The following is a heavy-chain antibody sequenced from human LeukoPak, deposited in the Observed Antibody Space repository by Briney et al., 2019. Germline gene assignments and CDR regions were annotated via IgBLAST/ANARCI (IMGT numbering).Heavy chain of an antibody. Sequence: SSVKVSCKASAYSLTDHYVHWVRQAPGQGLEWMGGIIPIFGTANYAQKFQGRVTITTDESTSTAYMELSSLRSEDTDVYYCASPAMITFGGVISRFDYWGQGTLVTVSS. CDR3: ASPAMITFGGVISRFDY. CDR2: IIPIFGTA. D-gene: IGHD3-16*02. J-gene: IGHJ4*02. V-gene: IGHV1-69*05. CDR1: AYSLTDHY.